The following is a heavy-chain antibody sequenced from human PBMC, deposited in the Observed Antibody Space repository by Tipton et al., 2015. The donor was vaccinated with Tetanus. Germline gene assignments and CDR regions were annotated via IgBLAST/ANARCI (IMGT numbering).Heavy chain of an antibody. D-gene: IGHD4-11*01. V-gene: IGHV3-73*01. J-gene: IGHJ6*02. CDR2: IRSKANSYAT. Sequence: SLRLSCAASGFTFSGSTMYWVRQASGKGLEWVGRIRSKANSYATTYAAAVKGRFTFSRDDSKNTAYLQMNSLKTEDTAVYYCAKDPAYSNYSHYYYYAMDVWGQGTTVTVSS. CDR3: AKDPAYSNYSHYYYYAMDV. CDR1: GFTFSGST.